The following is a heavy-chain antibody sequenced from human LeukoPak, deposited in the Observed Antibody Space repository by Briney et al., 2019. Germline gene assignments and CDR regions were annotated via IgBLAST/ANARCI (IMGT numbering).Heavy chain of an antibody. D-gene: IGHD3-22*01. J-gene: IGHJ6*03. V-gene: IGHV4-30-2*01. Sequence: PSETLSLTCTVSGGSISSGGYYWSWVRQPPGKGLEWIGYIYHSGSTYYNPSLKSRVTISVDTSKNQFSLKLSSVTAADTAVYYCARTHDSSYYYYMDVWGKGTTVTVSS. CDR3: ARTHDSSYYYYMDV. CDR2: IYHSGST. CDR1: GGSISSGGYY.